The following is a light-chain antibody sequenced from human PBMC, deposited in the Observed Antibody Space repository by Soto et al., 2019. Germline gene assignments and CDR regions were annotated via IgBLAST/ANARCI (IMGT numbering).Light chain of an antibody. J-gene: IGKJ3*01. CDR1: QSVSSD. Sequence: EIVMTQSPATLSVSPGERATLSCRASQSVSSDLAWYQQKPGQAPRLLIYGASTRATGIPARFRGSGSGTEFTLTISSLQSEDFAVYYCQQYNRWPFTFGPGTKVDIK. CDR3: QQYNRWPFT. V-gene: IGKV3-15*01. CDR2: GAS.